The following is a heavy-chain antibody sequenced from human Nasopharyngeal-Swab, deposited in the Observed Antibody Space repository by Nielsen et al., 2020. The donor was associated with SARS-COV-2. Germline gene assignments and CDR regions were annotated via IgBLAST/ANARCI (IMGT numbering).Heavy chain of an antibody. CDR3: ARGGYRDYDYAY. D-gene: IGHD5-12*01. J-gene: IGHJ4*02. CDR2: ISRNSDYI. V-gene: IGHV3-21*01. Sequence: VRQAPGKRLEWVSSISRNSDYILYADSVKGRFTISRDNAKNSLFLQMNSLRADDTAVYYCARGGYRDYDYAYWGQGTLVTVSS.